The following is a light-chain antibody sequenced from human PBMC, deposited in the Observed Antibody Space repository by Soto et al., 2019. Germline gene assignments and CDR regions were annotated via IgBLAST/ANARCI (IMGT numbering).Light chain of an antibody. CDR3: SSFAGINNPLV. CDR1: SSDVGGSNY. V-gene: IGLV2-8*01. Sequence: QSALTQPPSASGSPGQSVAISCTGTSSDVGGSNYVSWYQHHPGKAPKLMIYEVNKRPSGVPNRFSGSKSGNTASLTVSGLQAEDEADYYCSSFAGINNPLVFGGGTNLTVL. CDR2: EVN. J-gene: IGLJ2*01.